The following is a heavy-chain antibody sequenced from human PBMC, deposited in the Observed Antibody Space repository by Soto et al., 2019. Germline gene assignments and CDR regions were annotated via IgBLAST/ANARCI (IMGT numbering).Heavy chain of an antibody. V-gene: IGHV1-24*01. D-gene: IGHD3-9*01. CDR2: FDPEDGET. CDR1: GYTLTELS. Sequence: ASVKVSCKVSGYTLTELSMHWVRQAPGKGLEWMGGFDPEDGETIYAQKFQGRVTMTEDTSTDTAYMELSSLRSEDTAVYYCATDSQYYDILTGSHAFDIWGQGTMVTVS. J-gene: IGHJ3*02. CDR3: ATDSQYYDILTGSHAFDI.